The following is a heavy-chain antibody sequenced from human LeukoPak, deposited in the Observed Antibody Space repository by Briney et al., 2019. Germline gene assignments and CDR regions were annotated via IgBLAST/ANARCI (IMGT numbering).Heavy chain of an antibody. CDR3: ARVAARYVGMDV. V-gene: IGHV4-59*01. CDR1: AGSINNYY. Sequence: SETLSLTCTVSAGSINNYYWSWIRQPPGKGLEWIGYIYYSGSTNYNPSLKSRVTISVDTSKKQVSLNLSSVTAADTAVYYCARVAARYVGMDVWGQGTTVTVSS. D-gene: IGHD6-6*01. CDR2: IYYSGST. J-gene: IGHJ6*02.